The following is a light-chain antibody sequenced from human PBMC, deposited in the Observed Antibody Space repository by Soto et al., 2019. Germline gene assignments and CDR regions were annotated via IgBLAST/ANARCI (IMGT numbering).Light chain of an antibody. V-gene: IGLV2-11*01. CDR1: RSDVGYYHF. Sequence: QSVVTQPRSVSGSPGQSVTISCAGSRSDVGYYHFVSWYQQHPGKGPKLIIYEDTERPSGVPQRFSASKSGNTAFLTISGLQVEDEADYFCCSYAGSYVWLFGGGTKVTVL. CDR3: CSYAGSYVWL. J-gene: IGLJ3*02. CDR2: EDT.